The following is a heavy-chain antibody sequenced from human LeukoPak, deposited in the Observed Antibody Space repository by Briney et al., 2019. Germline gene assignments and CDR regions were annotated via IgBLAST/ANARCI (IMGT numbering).Heavy chain of an antibody. CDR3: ARGGTKLWFGESFLSNAFDI. V-gene: IGHV4-34*01. CDR1: GGSFSGYY. D-gene: IGHD3-10*01. J-gene: IGHJ3*02. Sequence: SETLSLTCAVYGGSFSGYYWSWIRQPPGKGLEWIGEINHSGSTNYNPSLKSRVTISVDTSKNQFSLKLSSVTAADTAVYYCARGGTKLWFGESFLSNAFDIWGQGTMVTVSS. CDR2: INHSGST.